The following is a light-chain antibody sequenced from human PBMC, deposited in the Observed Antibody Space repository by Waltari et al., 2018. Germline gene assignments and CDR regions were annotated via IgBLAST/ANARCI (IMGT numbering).Light chain of an antibody. V-gene: IGLV2-14*03. CDR2: DVS. CDR1: SSDVGDYNY. CDR3: SSYISDDTLDV. Sequence: QTALTQPASVSGSPGQSITISCAGTSSDVGDYNYVSLYQQYPGEAPKLIIYDVSHRPSGVSNRFSGSKSGNTASLTISGLQAEDEADYYCSSYISDDTLDVFGTGTKVTVL. J-gene: IGLJ1*01.